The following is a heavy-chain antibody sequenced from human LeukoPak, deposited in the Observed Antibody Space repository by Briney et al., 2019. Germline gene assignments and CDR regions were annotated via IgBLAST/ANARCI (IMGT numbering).Heavy chain of an antibody. V-gene: IGHV3-23*01. CDR1: GFTFSNYA. CDR3: ARDSSGWFGYYMDV. D-gene: IGHD6-19*01. J-gene: IGHJ6*03. CDR2: ISNSDDTT. Sequence: GGSLRLSCAASGFTFSNYAMAWVRQAPGRGLDWVSTISNSDDTTYYADSVKGRFTISRDNSKNTLYLQMNSLRAEDTAVYYCARDSSGWFGYYMDVWGKGTTVTISS.